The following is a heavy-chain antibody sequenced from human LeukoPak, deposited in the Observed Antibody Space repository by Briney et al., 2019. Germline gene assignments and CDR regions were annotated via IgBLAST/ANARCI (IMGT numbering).Heavy chain of an antibody. CDR2: ISGSGGST. D-gene: IGHD6-13*01. J-gene: IGHJ4*02. CDR3: ANPQAGPRDY. Sequence: GGSLRLSCAASGFTFSSYAMSWVRQAPGKELEWVSAISGSGGSTYYADSVKGRFTISRDNSKNTLYLQMNSLRAEDTAVYYCANPQAGPRDYWGQGTLVTVSS. V-gene: IGHV3-23*01. CDR1: GFTFSSYA.